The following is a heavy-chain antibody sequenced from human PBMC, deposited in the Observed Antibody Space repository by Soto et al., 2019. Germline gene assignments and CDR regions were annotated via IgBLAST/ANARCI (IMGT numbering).Heavy chain of an antibody. CDR1: GFTFSGYS. CDR2: LSGSSNYV. Sequence: EVQLVESGGGLVKPGGSLRLSCAASGFTFSGYSMNWVRQAPGKGLEWVSSLSGSSNYVYYADSVKGGFTILRDNAKNSLYLQMNDLTAGDTAVYYCARDLGYSYGRCPDYWGQGTLVTVSS. CDR3: ARDLGYSYGRCPDY. D-gene: IGHD5-18*01. V-gene: IGHV3-21*01. J-gene: IGHJ4*02.